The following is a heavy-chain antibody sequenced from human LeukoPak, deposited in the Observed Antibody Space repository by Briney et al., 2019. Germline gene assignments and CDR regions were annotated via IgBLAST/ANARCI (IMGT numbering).Heavy chain of an antibody. CDR3: ARVRGTYYFDY. Sequence: GGSLRLSCAASGFTFSNYEMNWVRQAPGRGLEWVSYISTRGTTIYYAAPVKGRFTISRDYAKSSLYLQMNSLRAEDTAIYYCARVRGTYYFDYWGQGTLVTVSS. J-gene: IGHJ4*02. CDR1: GFTFSNYE. D-gene: IGHD1-14*01. CDR2: ISTRGTTI. V-gene: IGHV3-48*03.